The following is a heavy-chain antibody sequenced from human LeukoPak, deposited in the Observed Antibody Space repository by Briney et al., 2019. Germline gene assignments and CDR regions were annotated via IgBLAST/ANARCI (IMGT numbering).Heavy chain of an antibody. D-gene: IGHD5-24*01. J-gene: IGHJ6*03. CDR1: GYTFTGYY. V-gene: IGHV1-2*02. CDR3: ARVGWLQLSGYHYYYMDV. Sequence: PGASVKVSCKASGYTFTGYYMHWVRQAPGQGLEWMGWINPNSGGTNYAQKFQGRVTMTRDTSISTAYMELSRLRSDDTAVYYCARVGWLQLSGYHYYYMDVWGKGTTVTVSS. CDR2: INPNSGGT.